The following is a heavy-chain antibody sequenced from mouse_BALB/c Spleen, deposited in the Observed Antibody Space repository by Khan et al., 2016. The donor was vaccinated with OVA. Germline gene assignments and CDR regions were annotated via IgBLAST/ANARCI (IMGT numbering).Heavy chain of an antibody. Sequence: QVQLQQSGPELVKPGASLKVSCKASGYTFTDYVIGWVRQRTSQGLEWIGAIFPGSGTPYYNENFKDKATLTADKSTNTAYLQLSSLTSEDSAVKFRARGVYSVVAYWAQATLFTVSA. V-gene: IGHV1-81*01. CDR1: GYTFTDYV. CDR3: ARGVYSVVAY. D-gene: IGHD1-1*02. J-gene: IGHJ3*01. CDR2: IFPGSGTP.